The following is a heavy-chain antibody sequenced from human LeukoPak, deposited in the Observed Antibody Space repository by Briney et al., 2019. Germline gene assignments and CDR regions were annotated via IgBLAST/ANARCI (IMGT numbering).Heavy chain of an antibody. CDR2: IYYSGST. V-gene: IGHV4-30-4*01. J-gene: IGHJ4*02. CDR3: ARQYCSGGDCYCDY. CDR1: GGSISSGDYY. D-gene: IGHD2-15*01. Sequence: PQTLSLTCTVSGGSISSGDYYWSWIRQPPGKGLEWIGYIYYSGSTYYNPSLKSRVTISVDTSKNQFSLKLTSVTAADTAVYYCARQYCSGGDCYCDYWGQGTLVTVSS.